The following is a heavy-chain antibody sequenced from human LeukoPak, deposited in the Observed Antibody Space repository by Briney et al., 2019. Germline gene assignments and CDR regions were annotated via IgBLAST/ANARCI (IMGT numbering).Heavy chain of an antibody. CDR1: GYSFTSYW. V-gene: IGHV5-51*01. D-gene: IGHD2-21*02. CDR3: ARAYCGGDCYDAFDI. J-gene: IGHJ3*02. Sequence: GESLQISCKGSGYSFTSYWIGWVRQMPGKGLEWMGIIYPGDSDTRYSPSFQGQVTISADKSISTAYLQWSSLKASDTAMYYCARAYCGGDCYDAFDIWGQGTMVTVSS. CDR2: IYPGDSDT.